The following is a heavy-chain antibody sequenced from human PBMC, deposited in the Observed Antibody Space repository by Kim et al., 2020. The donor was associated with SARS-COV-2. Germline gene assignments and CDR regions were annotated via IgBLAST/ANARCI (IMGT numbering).Heavy chain of an antibody. CDR3: ARGSNLYYYYYGMDV. V-gene: IGHV4-30-2*04. J-gene: IGHJ6*02. D-gene: IGHD4-4*01. Sequence: PSLKSRVTKSVDTSKNQFSLKRSSVTAADTAVYYCARGSNLYYYYYGMDVWGQGTTVTVSS.